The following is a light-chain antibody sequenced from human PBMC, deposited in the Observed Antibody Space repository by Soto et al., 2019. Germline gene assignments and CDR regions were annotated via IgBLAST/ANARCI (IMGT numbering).Light chain of an antibody. CDR3: QQYGSLPYT. J-gene: IGKJ2*01. CDR1: QNVDNNF. CDR2: GAS. Sequence: ENVLTQSPGTLSLSPGERATLSCRASQNVDNNFLAWYQHKPGQPPRLLIFGASIRAAGIPDRFSGSGSGTDFTLSISRLGPEDFVVYHCQQYGSLPYTFGQGTKLDI. V-gene: IGKV3-20*01.